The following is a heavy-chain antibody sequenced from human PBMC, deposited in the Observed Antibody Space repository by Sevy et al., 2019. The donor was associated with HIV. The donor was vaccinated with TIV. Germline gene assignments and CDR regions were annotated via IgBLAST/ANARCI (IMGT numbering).Heavy chain of an antibody. V-gene: IGHV3-23*01. CDR3: AKGRRWVVVASQAAAFDI. D-gene: IGHD2-15*01. CDR2: ISGSGGST. J-gene: IGHJ3*02. CDR1: GFTFSSYA. Sequence: GGSLRLSCAASGFTFSSYAMSWVRQAPGKGLEWVSAISGSGGSTYYADSVKGRFTISRDNSKNTLYLKMNSLRAEDTAVYYCAKGRRWVVVASQAAAFDIWGQGTMVTVSS.